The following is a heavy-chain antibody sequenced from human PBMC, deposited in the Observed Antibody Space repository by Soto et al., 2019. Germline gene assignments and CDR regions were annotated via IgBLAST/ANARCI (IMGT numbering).Heavy chain of an antibody. J-gene: IGHJ4*02. D-gene: IGHD6-19*01. CDR1: GYTFTSYA. V-gene: IGHV1-3*01. CDR2: INAGNGNT. CDR3: ARERIAVAGKGFDY. Sequence: ASVKVSCKASGYTFTSYAMHWVRQAPGQRLEWMGWINAGNGNTKYSQKFQGRVTITRDTSASTACMELSSLRSEDTAVYYCARERIAVAGKGFDYWGQGTLVTVSS.